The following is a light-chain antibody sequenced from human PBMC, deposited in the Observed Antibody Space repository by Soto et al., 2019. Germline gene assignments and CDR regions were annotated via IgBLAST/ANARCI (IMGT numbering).Light chain of an antibody. CDR3: QQYGSSCT. CDR1: QSVSNTY. J-gene: IGKJ1*01. CDR2: GAS. Sequence: EIVLTQSPGTLSLSPGERATLSCRASQSVSNTYLAWYQQKPGQAPRLLIYGASNRATGIPDRFSGSGSGTDFTLTISRLEPEDFAVYYCQQYGSSCTFGQGTKVEIK. V-gene: IGKV3-20*01.